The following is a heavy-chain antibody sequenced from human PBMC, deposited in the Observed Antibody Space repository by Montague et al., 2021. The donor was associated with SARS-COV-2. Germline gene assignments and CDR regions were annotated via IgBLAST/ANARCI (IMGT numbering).Heavy chain of an antibody. Sequence: SLRLSCAASGFSFSSRGMSWVRQVPGKGLEWVATVEQDGSERHYVDSVKGRFTISRDNAKSSAYLQMSSLRVEDTAVYFCARDHYGSEDYWGQGILVTVSS. D-gene: IGHD3-10*01. CDR2: VEQDGSER. V-gene: IGHV3-7*01. CDR3: ARDHYGSEDY. J-gene: IGHJ4*02. CDR1: GFSFSSRG.